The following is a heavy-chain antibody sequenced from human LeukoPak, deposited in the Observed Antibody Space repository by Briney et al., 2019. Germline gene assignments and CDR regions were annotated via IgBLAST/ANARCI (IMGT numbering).Heavy chain of an antibody. V-gene: IGHV3-23*01. CDR2: ISGSGGST. Sequence: GGSLRLSCAASGFTFSSYAMSWVRQAPGKGLEWVPAISGSGGSTYYADSVKGRFTISRDNSKNTLYLQMNSLRAEDTALYYCAKDRIAVAGQTDAFDIWGQGTMVTVSS. J-gene: IGHJ3*02. CDR3: AKDRIAVAGQTDAFDI. D-gene: IGHD6-19*01. CDR1: GFTFSSYA.